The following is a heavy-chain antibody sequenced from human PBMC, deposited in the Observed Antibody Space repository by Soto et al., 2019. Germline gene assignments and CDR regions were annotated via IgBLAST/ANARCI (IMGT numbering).Heavy chain of an antibody. D-gene: IGHD3-16*01. CDR2: IKQDGSEE. CDR1: GFTFSSYW. J-gene: IGHJ3*01. CDR3: AGSWGWGDAFDV. V-gene: IGHV3-7*01. Sequence: EVQLVESGGVLVQPGGSLRLSCEVSGFTFSSYWMTWVRQAPGKGLEWVANIKQDGSEEYYVDSVKGRFTISRDNAKNSLYQQMNGRRAEDRAVYYCAGSWGWGDAFDVWGQGKMVTVSS.